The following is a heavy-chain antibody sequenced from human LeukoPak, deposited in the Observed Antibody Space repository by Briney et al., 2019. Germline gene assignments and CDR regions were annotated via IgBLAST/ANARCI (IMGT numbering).Heavy chain of an antibody. CDR1: GASISSYY. J-gene: IGHJ4*02. V-gene: IGHV4-59*08. CDR3: ARGDAESGSYFTGYDY. Sequence: PSETLSLTCTVSGASISSYYWSWIRQPPGKGLEWIGDIYYSGSIKYNPSLKSRVTISVDTSKNQFSLKLSSVTAADTAVYYCARGDAESGSYFTGYDYWGQGTLVTVSS. CDR2: IYYSGSI. D-gene: IGHD1-26*01.